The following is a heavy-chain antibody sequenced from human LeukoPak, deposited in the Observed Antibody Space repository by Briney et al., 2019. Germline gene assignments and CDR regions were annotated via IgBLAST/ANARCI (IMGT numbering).Heavy chain of an antibody. Sequence: PGGSLRLSCAASGFTFSSYAMSWVRQAPGKGLEWVSAISGSGGSTYYEDSVKGRFTISRDNSKNTLYLQMNSLRAEDTAVYYCAKGDYYDSSGYSLFDYWGQGTLVTVSS. CDR2: ISGSGGST. CDR3: AKGDYYDSSGYSLFDY. J-gene: IGHJ4*02. V-gene: IGHV3-23*01. CDR1: GFTFSSYA. D-gene: IGHD3-22*01.